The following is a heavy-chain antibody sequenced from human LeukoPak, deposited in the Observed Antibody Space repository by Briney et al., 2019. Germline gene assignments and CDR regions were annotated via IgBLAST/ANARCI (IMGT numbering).Heavy chain of an antibody. V-gene: IGHV3-48*03. CDR3: AELGITMIGGV. D-gene: IGHD3-10*02. CDR1: GFTFSSYA. CDR2: ISSSGSTI. Sequence: SGGSLRLSRAASGFTFSSYAMSWVRQAPGKGLEWVSAISSSGSTIYYADSVKGRFTISRDNAKNSLYLQMNSLRAEDTAVYYCAELGITMIGGVWGKGTTVTISS. J-gene: IGHJ6*04.